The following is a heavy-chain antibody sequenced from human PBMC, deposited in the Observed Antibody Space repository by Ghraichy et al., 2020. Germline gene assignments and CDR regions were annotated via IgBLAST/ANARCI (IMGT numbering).Heavy chain of an antibody. CDR1: GGSISSGSYY. Sequence: SQTRSLTCTVSGGSISSGSYYWSWFRQPAGKGLEWIGRISTRGNTNYSPSLKSRVTISVDTSKNEFSLELSSWTAADTAVYVCARGVVPAATGAGYWGQGTLVTVSS. D-gene: IGHD2-2*01. CDR3: ARGVVPAATGAGY. J-gene: IGHJ4*02. CDR2: ISTRGNT. V-gene: IGHV4-61*02.